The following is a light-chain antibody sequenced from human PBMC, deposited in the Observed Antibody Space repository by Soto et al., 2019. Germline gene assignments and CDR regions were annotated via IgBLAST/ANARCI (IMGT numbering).Light chain of an antibody. Sequence: EIVLTQSPGTLSLSTGVRGTLACMASQSGSSNSLAWYQQKPGQQHRLLIYSAFSRATGIPDRFSGSGSGTDFTLTIRRLEPEDFPVYYLQYYGSSPWTFGQGTKGDIK. J-gene: IGKJ1*01. V-gene: IGKV3-20*01. CDR2: SAF. CDR1: QSGSSNS. CDR3: QYYGSSPWT.